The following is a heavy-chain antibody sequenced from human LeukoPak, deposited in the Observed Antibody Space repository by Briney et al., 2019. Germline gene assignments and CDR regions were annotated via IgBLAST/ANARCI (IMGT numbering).Heavy chain of an antibody. Sequence: ASVKVSCKASGYTFTGYFMHWVREAPGQGLEGMGWINPNSGGTNYAQKCQGRVTMTRDTSISTAYMELSRLRSGDTAVYYCASEGVAAAAPRGYYYYMDGWGKGTTVTVSS. J-gene: IGHJ6*03. D-gene: IGHD6-13*01. CDR1: GYTFTGYF. V-gene: IGHV1-2*02. CDR3: ASEGVAAAAPRGYYYYMDG. CDR2: INPNSGGT.